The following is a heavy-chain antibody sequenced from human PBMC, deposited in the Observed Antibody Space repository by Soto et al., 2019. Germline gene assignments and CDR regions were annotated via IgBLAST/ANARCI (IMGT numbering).Heavy chain of an antibody. D-gene: IGHD3-3*01. V-gene: IGHV4-34*01. CDR3: ARGIDDFWSGYYQTWFDP. CDR1: GGSFSGYY. Sequence: SETLSLTCAVYGGSFSGYYWSWIRQPPGKGLEWIGEINHSGSTNYNPSLKSRVTISVDTSKNQFSLKLSSVTAADTAVYYCARGIDDFWSGYYQTWFDPWGQGTLVTVSS. J-gene: IGHJ5*02. CDR2: INHSGST.